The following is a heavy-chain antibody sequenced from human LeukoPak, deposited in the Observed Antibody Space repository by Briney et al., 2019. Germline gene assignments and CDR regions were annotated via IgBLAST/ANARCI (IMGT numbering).Heavy chain of an antibody. CDR3: ARVDYDILTGHPSPFDY. CDR2: IIPILGIA. D-gene: IGHD3-9*01. Sequence: ASVKVSCKASGGTFSSYAISWVRQAPGQGLEWMGRIIPILGIANYAQKFQGRVTITADKSTSTAYMELSSLRSEDTAVYYCARVDYDILTGHPSPFDYWGQGTLVTVSS. CDR1: GGTFSSYA. J-gene: IGHJ4*02. V-gene: IGHV1-69*04.